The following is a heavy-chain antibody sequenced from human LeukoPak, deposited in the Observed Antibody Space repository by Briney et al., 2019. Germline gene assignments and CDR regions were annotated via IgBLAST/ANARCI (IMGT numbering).Heavy chain of an antibody. J-gene: IGHJ6*02. CDR3: ARDFWEIAAAGYYYYHGMDV. D-gene: IGHD6-13*01. Sequence: ASVKVSCKASGYTFTSYGISWVRQAPGQGLEWMGWISAYNGNTNYAQKLQGRVTMTTDTSTSTAYMELRSLRSDDTAVYYCARDFWEIAAAGYYYYHGMDVWGQGTTVTVSS. CDR1: GYTFTSYG. CDR2: ISAYNGNT. V-gene: IGHV1-18*01.